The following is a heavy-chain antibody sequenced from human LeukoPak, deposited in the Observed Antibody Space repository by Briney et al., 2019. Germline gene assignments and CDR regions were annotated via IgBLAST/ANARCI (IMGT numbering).Heavy chain of an antibody. V-gene: IGHV1-2*02. J-gene: IGHJ6*03. CDR3: ARSDYFYYMDV. CDR1: GYNFTGYY. CDR2: INLNSGGT. Sequence: ALVKVSCKASGYNFTGYYIHWVRQAPGQGLEWVGWINLNSGGTNHAQSFQGRVTMTRDTSISTAYMVLSRLRSDDTALYYCARSDYFYYMDVWGKGTTVTVSS.